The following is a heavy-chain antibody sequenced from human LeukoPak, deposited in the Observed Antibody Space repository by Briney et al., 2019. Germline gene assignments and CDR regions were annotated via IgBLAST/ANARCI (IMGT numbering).Heavy chain of an antibody. CDR1: GFTFSSYA. V-gene: IGHV3-23*01. J-gene: IGHJ4*02. Sequence: GGSLRLSCAASGFTFSSYAMSWVRQAPGKGLEWVSAISGSGGSTYYADAVKGRFTISRDNSKNTLYLQMNSLRAEDTAVYYCAKDSSGIAAPYYFDYWGQGTLVTVSS. D-gene: IGHD6-13*01. CDR2: ISGSGGST. CDR3: AKDSSGIAAPYYFDY.